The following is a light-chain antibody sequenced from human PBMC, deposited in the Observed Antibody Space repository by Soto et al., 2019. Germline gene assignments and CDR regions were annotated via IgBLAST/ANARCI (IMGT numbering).Light chain of an antibody. CDR2: GTS. Sequence: EVVLTQSPGTLSLSPGERDTLSCGASQSVTGNYLAWYQQKPGQAPRLLIYGTSTRATGIQGRFSGSGSGTEFTLTIRSLQSEDFAVYYCRQYNHWWTVGQGTKVDIK. J-gene: IGKJ1*01. CDR3: RQYNHWWT. CDR1: QSVTGN. V-gene: IGKV3-15*01.